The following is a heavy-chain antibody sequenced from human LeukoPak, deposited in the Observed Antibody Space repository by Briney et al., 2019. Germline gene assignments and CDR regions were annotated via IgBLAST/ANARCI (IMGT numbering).Heavy chain of an antibody. V-gene: IGHV4-59*01. D-gene: IGHD3-22*01. Sequence: SETLSLTCTVSGGSISSYYWSWIRQPPGKGLEWIGYIYYSGSTNYNPSLKSRVTISADTSKNQFSLKLSSVTAADTAVYYCARAPYYYDSSGYYSFDYWGQGTLVTVSS. CDR3: ARAPYYYDSSGYYSFDY. CDR2: IYYSGST. J-gene: IGHJ4*02. CDR1: GGSISSYY.